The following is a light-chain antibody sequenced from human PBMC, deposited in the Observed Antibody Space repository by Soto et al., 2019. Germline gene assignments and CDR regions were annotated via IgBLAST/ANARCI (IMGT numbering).Light chain of an antibody. CDR3: QQRVYRPPT. Sequence: TQKKTRLSLSPGERATLYCRAGQSVSDYLAWYQQKPGQPPRLLFFDASNRVTGVPARFSAGGSGTDFTLIISILEPEDVAVYCSQQRVYRPPTFAGGTKVDIK. CDR2: DAS. CDR1: QSVSDY. V-gene: IGKV3-11*01. J-gene: IGKJ4*01.